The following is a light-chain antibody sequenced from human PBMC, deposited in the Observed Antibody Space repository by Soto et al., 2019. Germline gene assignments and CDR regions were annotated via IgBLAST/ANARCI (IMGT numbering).Light chain of an antibody. CDR1: HTITTW. CDR2: DAS. CDR3: QQYNSHSWT. J-gene: IGKJ1*01. V-gene: IGKV1-5*01. Sequence: DIQMTQSPSTLSASVGDRVTITCRASHTITTWLAWYQQKPGRAPKLLIYDASTLDSGVPSSFSGSGSGIEFPLSISSLQPDDYATYYCQQYNSHSWTFGQGTKLE.